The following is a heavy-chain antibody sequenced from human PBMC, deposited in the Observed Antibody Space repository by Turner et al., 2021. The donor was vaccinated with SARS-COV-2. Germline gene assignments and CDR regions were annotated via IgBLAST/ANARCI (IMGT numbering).Heavy chain of an antibody. Sequence: QLQLQESGPGLVKPSETLSLTCPFSGGSISSSYYYWGWIRQPPGKGLEWIGSIYYSGSTYYNPSLKSRVTISVDTSKNQFSLKLSSVTAADTAVYYCARQGSGSYYAVPHYWGQGTLVTVSS. V-gene: IGHV4-39*01. J-gene: IGHJ4*02. CDR1: GGSISSSYYY. CDR2: IYYSGST. D-gene: IGHD3-10*01. CDR3: ARQGSGSYYAVPHY.